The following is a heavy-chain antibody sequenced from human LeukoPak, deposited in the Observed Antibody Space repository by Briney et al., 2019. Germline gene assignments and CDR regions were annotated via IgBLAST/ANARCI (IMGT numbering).Heavy chain of an antibody. V-gene: IGHV3-74*01. Sequence: SGGSLRLSCAASGFTLSSYWMHWVRQAPGKGLVWVSRMNSDGSTTNYADSVKGRFTISRDNAKNTLYLQMNSLRVEDTAVYYCARGYSGVGASPLLDYWGQGTLVTVSS. D-gene: IGHD1-26*01. CDR1: GFTLSSYW. CDR3: ARGYSGVGASPLLDY. CDR2: MNSDGSTT. J-gene: IGHJ4*02.